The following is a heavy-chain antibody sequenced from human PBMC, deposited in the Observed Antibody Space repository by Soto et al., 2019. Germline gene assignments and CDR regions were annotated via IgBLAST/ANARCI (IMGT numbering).Heavy chain of an antibody. J-gene: IGHJ5*02. V-gene: IGHV1-69*06. CDR1: GGTFSSNA. D-gene: IGHD6-19*01. CDR2: IIPIYASP. CDR3: AVTVAGSRSPLDH. Sequence: QVQLVQSGAEVKKPGSSVKVSRKASGGTFSSNAISWVRQAPGQGLEWMGGIIPIYASPNYAQNLQGRVTVAADKATSTAYLELSRLKCADSAIYYCAVTVAGSRSPLDHWGRGTLVIVSS.